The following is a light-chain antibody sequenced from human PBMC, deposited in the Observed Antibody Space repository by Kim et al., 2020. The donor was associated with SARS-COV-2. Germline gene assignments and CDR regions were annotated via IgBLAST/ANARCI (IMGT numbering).Light chain of an antibody. CDR3: QQYNSDYLVT. J-gene: IGKJ4*01. Sequence: DIQMTQSPSTLSAYLGDRVTITCRASQTIRNWLAWYQHKPGDAPKLLIYDASTLKSGVPARFGGSGYGTEFTLTISSLQSDDLATYYCQQYNSDYLVTFGGGTKLEI. CDR1: QTIRNW. V-gene: IGKV1-5*01. CDR2: DAS.